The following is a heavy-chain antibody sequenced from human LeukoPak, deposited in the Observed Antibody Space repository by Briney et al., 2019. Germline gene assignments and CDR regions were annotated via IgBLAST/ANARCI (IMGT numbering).Heavy chain of an antibody. CDR3: VGDPTTNRFQYFQF. D-gene: IGHD1-14*01. CDR1: GFTFSNFG. V-gene: IGHV3-21*01. Sequence: PGGSLRLSCSASGFTFSNFGINWVRQAPEKGLEWVSCMDRHTSIYYADSVRRRFTISRDTAKTSVYLQMNSLTVEDTAVYYCVGDPTTNRFQYFQFWGQGALVTVSS. J-gene: IGHJ4*02. CDR2: MDRHTSI.